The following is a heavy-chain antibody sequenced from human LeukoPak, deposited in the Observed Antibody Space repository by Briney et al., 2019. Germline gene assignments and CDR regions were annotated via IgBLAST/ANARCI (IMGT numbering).Heavy chain of an antibody. Sequence: PSETLSLTCTVSGYSISSGYYWGWIRQPPGKGLEWIGSIYHSGSTYYNPSLKSRVTISVDTSKNQFSLKLSSVTAADTAVYYCARDHGEAVGGEWFDPWGQGTLVTVSS. V-gene: IGHV4-38-2*02. CDR2: IYHSGST. D-gene: IGHD6-19*01. CDR1: GYSISSGYY. CDR3: ARDHGEAVGGEWFDP. J-gene: IGHJ5*02.